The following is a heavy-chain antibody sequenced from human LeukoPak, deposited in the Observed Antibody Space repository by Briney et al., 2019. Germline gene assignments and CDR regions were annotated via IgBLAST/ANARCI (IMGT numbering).Heavy chain of an antibody. CDR1: GFTFSSYS. V-gene: IGHV3-21*01. CDR3: AREVPNLAAVPNDY. J-gene: IGHJ4*02. Sequence: GGSLRLSCAASGFTFSSYSMNWVRQAPGKGLEWVSSISSSSSYIYYADSVKGRFTISRDNAKNSLYLQMNSLRAEDTAVYYCAREVPNLAAVPNDYWGQGTLVTVSS. D-gene: IGHD6-25*01. CDR2: ISSSSSYI.